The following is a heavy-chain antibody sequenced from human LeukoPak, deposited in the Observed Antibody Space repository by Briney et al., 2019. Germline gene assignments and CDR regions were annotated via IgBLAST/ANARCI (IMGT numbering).Heavy chain of an antibody. CDR3: ARGLLSSSANWFDP. CDR2: LDPEDGET. Sequence: ASVKVSCKVSGYTLTELSMHWVRQAPGKGLEWMGGLDPEDGETIYAQKFQGRVTMTEDTSTDTAYMELSSLRSEDTAVYYCARGLLSSSANWFDPWGQGTLVTVSS. CDR1: GYTLTELS. D-gene: IGHD6-6*01. V-gene: IGHV1-24*01. J-gene: IGHJ5*02.